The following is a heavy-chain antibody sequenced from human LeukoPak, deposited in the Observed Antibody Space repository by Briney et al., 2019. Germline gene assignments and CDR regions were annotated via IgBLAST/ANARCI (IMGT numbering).Heavy chain of an antibody. Sequence: SQTLSLTCAISGDSVSSNSVTWNWIRQSPSRGLEWLGRTYYRSTWYNDYAVSVRGRITVNPDTSKNQFSLHLNSVTPEDTAIYYCARRLTQYDCFDPWGQGILVTVSS. J-gene: IGHJ5*02. CDR1: GDSVSSNSVT. CDR3: ARRLTQYDCFDP. V-gene: IGHV6-1*01. CDR2: TYYRSTWYN. D-gene: IGHD2-2*01.